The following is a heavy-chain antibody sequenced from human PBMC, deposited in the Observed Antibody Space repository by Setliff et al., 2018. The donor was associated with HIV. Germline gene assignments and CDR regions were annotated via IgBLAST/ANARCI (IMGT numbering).Heavy chain of an antibody. V-gene: IGHV1-8*01. J-gene: IGHJ1*01. Sequence: ASVKVSCKASGYTFTNYDINWVRQATGQGLEWMGWMNPNSGNTGYAQKFQGRVTMTRNTSISTAYMELSSLRSEDTAVYYCATDPGYSSTWYSESFQHWGQGTVVTSPQ. D-gene: IGHD6-13*01. CDR2: MNPNSGNT. CDR3: ATDPGYSSTWYSESFQH. CDR1: GYTFTNYD.